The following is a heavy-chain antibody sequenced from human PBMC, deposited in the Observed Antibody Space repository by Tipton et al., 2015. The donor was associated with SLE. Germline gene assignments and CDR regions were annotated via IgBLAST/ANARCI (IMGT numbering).Heavy chain of an antibody. D-gene: IGHD3-16*01. CDR2: ISTYNDYT. Sequence: QLVQSGAEVKKPGATVKVSCKASGYTFTSYGISWLRQAPGQGLEWLGWISTYNDYTNYAPKFQGRVTMTTDTSISTVYMDLSSLRSDDTAVYYCARDNYGIFDYWGQGALVTVSS. V-gene: IGHV1-18*01. CDR1: GYTFTSYG. J-gene: IGHJ4*02. CDR3: ARDNYGIFDY.